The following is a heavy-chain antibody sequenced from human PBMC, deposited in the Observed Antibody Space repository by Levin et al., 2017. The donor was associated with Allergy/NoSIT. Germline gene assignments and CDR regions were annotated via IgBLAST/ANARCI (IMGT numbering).Heavy chain of an antibody. CDR3: ARSVAAAGTGQYYFDY. CDR2: INPSGGST. J-gene: IGHJ4*02. V-gene: IGHV1-46*01. D-gene: IGHD6-13*01. Sequence: GASVKVSCKASGYIFTSFDIHWVRQGPGQGLEWMGRINPSGGSTSYAQKFQGRVTMSRDTSTTTVYMELSSLRSEDMAVYYCARSVAAAGTGQYYFDYWGQGTLVTVSS. CDR1: GYIFTSFD.